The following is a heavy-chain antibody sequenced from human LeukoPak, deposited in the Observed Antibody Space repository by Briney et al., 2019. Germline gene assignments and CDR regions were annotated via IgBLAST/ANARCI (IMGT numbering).Heavy chain of an antibody. J-gene: IGHJ4*02. D-gene: IGHD6-13*01. CDR1: GHSIKSSSSY. Sequence: SETLSLTCTVSGHSIKSSSSYWGWIRQPPGKGLEWIGSINYSGNTYYNPSLKSRVTISVDRSKNQFSLKLSSVTAADTAVYYCARDRSIAAAGNWGQGTLVTVSS. V-gene: IGHV4-39*07. CDR2: INYSGNT. CDR3: ARDRSIAAAGN.